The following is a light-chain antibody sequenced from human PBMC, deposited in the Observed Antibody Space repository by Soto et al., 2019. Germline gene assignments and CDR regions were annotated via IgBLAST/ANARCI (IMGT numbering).Light chain of an antibody. Sequence: EIVSTHCLGHLSVSPVEGATLSCRASQSVSSNLAWYQQKPGQAPRLLISGASTRATGIPARFSGSGSGTEFTLTISSLQSEDFAVYYCQQCNNWPFPFGQGTRPAIK. J-gene: IGKJ5*01. CDR1: QSVSSN. CDR3: QQCNNWPFP. CDR2: GAS. V-gene: IGKV3-15*01.